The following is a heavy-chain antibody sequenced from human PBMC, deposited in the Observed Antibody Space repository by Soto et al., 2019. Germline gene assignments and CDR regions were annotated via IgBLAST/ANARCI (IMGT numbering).Heavy chain of an antibody. CDR1: GYSFFSHW. CDR2: IYPADSET. CDR3: ARRPWLSGYYDY. D-gene: IGHD3-22*01. Sequence: PGESLKISCKGSGYSFFSHWTGWVRQMPGKGLEWVGIIYPADSETRYSPSFQGQVTISVDKSINTAYLQWSSLKASDTAMYYCARRPWLSGYYDYWGQGTLVTVSS. J-gene: IGHJ4*02. V-gene: IGHV5-51*01.